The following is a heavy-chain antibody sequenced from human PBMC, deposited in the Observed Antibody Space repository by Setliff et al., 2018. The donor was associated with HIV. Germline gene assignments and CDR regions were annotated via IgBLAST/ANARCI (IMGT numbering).Heavy chain of an antibody. J-gene: IGHJ5*02. V-gene: IGHV4-39*07. D-gene: IGHD2-2*01. CDR3: ARGGTSSNWFGP. Sequence: SETLSLTCTVSGGSISSGSYYWGWIRQSPGKGLEWIGTMFRTGTSYYNPSLTSRVTISLDTSKNQFSLKLTSVTAADTAVYYCARGGTSSNWFGPWGQGTLVTSPQ. CDR1: GGSISSGSYY. CDR2: MFRTGTS.